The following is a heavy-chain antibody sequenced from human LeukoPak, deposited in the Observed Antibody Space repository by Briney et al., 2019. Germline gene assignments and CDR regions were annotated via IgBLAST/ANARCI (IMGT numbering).Heavy chain of an antibody. J-gene: IGHJ4*02. Sequence: GWSLRLSCAASGFTFSSYSMNWVRQAPGKGLEWVSYISSSGSTIYYADSVKGRFTISRDNAKNSLYLRMNSLRAEDTAVYYCARELVYCSSTSCYGVSGYFDYWGQGTLVTVSS. CDR2: ISSSGSTI. CDR3: ARELVYCSSTSCYGVSGYFDY. D-gene: IGHD2-2*01. V-gene: IGHV3-48*04. CDR1: GFTFSSYS.